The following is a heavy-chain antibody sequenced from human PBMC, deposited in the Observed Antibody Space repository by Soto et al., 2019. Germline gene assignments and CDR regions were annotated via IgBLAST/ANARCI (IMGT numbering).Heavy chain of an antibody. D-gene: IGHD2-15*01. V-gene: IGHV1-8*01. CDR3: ARAGGHCSGGSCFSGDYGMDV. CDR1: GYTFTSYD. Sequence: QVQLVQSGAEVKKPGASVKVSSKTSGYTFTSYDINWVRQATGQGLEWMGWMNPNSGNTGYAQKFQCRVTMTRNTSISTAYMELSSLRSEDTAVYYCARAGGHCSGGSCFSGDYGMDVWGQGSTITVSS. J-gene: IGHJ6*02. CDR2: MNPNSGNT.